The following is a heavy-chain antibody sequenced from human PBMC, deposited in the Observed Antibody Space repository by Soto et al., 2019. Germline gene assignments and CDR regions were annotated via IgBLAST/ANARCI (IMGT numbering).Heavy chain of an antibody. CDR3: ARAKSNCQTFDH. Sequence: SETLSLTCTVSGDSMSSYYWSWIRQPPGKGLEWIGYIYYSGSTTYNPSLRSRVTMSVDTSKNQFSLRLGSVTAADTAVYYCARAKSNCQTFDHWGQGSQVTV. J-gene: IGHJ4*02. CDR2: IYYSGST. V-gene: IGHV4-59*01. D-gene: IGHD4-4*01. CDR1: GDSMSSYY.